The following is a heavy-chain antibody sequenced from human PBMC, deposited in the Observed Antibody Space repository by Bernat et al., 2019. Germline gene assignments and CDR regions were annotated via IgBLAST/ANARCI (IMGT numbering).Heavy chain of an antibody. J-gene: IGHJ6*02. CDR2: IRSKAYGGTT. CDR3: TRDGEYCSSTSCYFHGMDV. CDR1: GFTFGDYA. Sequence: EVQLVESGGGLVQPGRSLRLSCTASGFTFGDYAMSWVRQAPGKGLEWVGFIRSKAYGGTTEYAASVKGRFTISSYDSKSIAYLQMNSLKTEDTAVYYCTRDGEYCSSTSCYFHGMDVWGQGTTVTVSS. D-gene: IGHD2-2*01. V-gene: IGHV3-49*04.